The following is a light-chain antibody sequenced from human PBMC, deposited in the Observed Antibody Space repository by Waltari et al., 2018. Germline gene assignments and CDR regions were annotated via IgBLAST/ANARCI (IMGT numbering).Light chain of an antibody. J-gene: IGLJ3*02. V-gene: IGLV1-47*01. CDR1: RSNIGSNY. CDR3: AAWDDSLSGRV. Sequence: QSELTQPPSASGTPGQRVTISCSGTRSNIGSNYLYWYQQLPGTAPKLLIYRNNQRPSGVPDRFSGSKSGTSASLAISGLRSEDEADYYCAAWDDSLSGRVFGGGTKVTVL. CDR2: RNN.